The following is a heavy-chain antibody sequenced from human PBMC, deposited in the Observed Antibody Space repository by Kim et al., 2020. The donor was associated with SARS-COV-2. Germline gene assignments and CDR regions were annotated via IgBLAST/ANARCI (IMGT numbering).Heavy chain of an antibody. CDR2: IYPGDSDT. D-gene: IGHD5-12*01. CDR3: ASTLRTSGYDYWVGFDY. V-gene: IGHV5-51*01. J-gene: IGHJ4*02. Sequence: GESLKISCKGSGYSFTSYWIGWVRQMPGKGLEWMGIIYPGDSDTRYSPSFQGQVTISADKSISTAYLQWSSLKASDTAMYYCASTLRTSGYDYWVGFDYWGQGTLVTVSS. CDR1: GYSFTSYW.